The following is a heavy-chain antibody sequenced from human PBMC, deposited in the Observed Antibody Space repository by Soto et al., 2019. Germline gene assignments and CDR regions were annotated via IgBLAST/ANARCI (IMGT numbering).Heavy chain of an antibody. Sequence: ASVKRSWTAAGYTFTGYYMHWVRQAPGQGLEWMGWINPNSGGTNYAQKFQGRVTMTRDTSIRPAYMELSRLRSDDTAVYYCARALDLAVTCILNYYYYDVMYFRGQGSTVTVS. CDR3: ARALDLAVTCILNYYYYDVMYF. CDR2: INPNSGGT. CDR1: GYTFTGYY. D-gene: IGHD2-21*02. J-gene: IGHJ6*02. V-gene: IGHV1-2*02.